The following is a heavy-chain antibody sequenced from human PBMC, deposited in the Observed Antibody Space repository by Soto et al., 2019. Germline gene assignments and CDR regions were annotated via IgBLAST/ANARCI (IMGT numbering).Heavy chain of an antibody. V-gene: IGHV3-30*03. Sequence: PGGSLRLSCAASGFTFSSYAMNWVRQAPGKGLEWLSAITYDGSNAYYRDSVKGRFTISRDNSKNTLYLHMNSLRSEDTGVYYCARGDREDILVVVGARPGEYGIDIWGQGTTVTVSS. CDR1: GFTFSSYA. J-gene: IGHJ6*02. D-gene: IGHD2-15*01. CDR2: ITYDGSNA. CDR3: ARGDREDILVVVGARPGEYGIDI.